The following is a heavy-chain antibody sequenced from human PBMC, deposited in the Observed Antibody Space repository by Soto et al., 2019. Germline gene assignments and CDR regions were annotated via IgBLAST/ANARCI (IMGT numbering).Heavy chain of an antibody. CDR3: AGKDGYTRRVYYYYYGMDV. CDR1: GCTFSSYA. D-gene: IGHD5-18*01. CDR2: IIPIFGTA. V-gene: IGHV1-69*13. J-gene: IGHJ6*01. Sequence: SVKFSFKASGCTFSSYAISWVRQAPGQVLDCMVGIIPIFGTANYAQNFQGRVTITADESTSTAYMELSSLRSEDTAVYYCAGKDGYTRRVYYYYYGMDVWGQRTTVTVSS.